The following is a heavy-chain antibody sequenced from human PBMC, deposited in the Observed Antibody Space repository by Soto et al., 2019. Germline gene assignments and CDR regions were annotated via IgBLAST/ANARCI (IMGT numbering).Heavy chain of an antibody. CDR3: ARDLYSSSWPTTFDY. D-gene: IGHD6-13*01. CDR1: GGSISSGGYS. CDR2: IYHSGST. Sequence: KSSETLSLTCAVSGGSISSGGYSWSWIRQPPGKGLEWIGYIYHSGSTYYNPSLKSRVTISVDRSKNQFSLKLSSVTAADTAVYYCARDLYSSSWPTTFDYWGQGTLVTVSS. J-gene: IGHJ4*02. V-gene: IGHV4-30-2*01.